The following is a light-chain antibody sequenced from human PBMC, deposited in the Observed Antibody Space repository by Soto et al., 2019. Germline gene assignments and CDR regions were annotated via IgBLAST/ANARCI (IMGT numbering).Light chain of an antibody. Sequence: DIQMTQSPSTLSAYVGDRVTITCRASQSISNWLAWYQQKPGEAPKALIHDASSLESGVPSRFSGSGSGTEFTLTISSLQPDDFATYHFQQYKSYWTFGQGTKVDIK. CDR1: QSISNW. CDR2: DAS. V-gene: IGKV1-5*01. CDR3: QQYKSYWT. J-gene: IGKJ1*01.